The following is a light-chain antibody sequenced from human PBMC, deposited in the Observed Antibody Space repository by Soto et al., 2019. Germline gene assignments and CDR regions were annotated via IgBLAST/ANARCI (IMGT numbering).Light chain of an antibody. J-gene: IGLJ2*01. CDR1: NIGAKG. CDR2: DDR. Sequence: SYELTQPPSVSVAPGQTASITCGGNNIGAKGVHWYQQKNPGQAPVLVVFDDRARPSAIPERFSGSNSGNTATLTISRVEAGDEADYHCQVWHSTSVRVFGGGTKLTVL. CDR3: QVWHSTSVRV. V-gene: IGLV3-21*02.